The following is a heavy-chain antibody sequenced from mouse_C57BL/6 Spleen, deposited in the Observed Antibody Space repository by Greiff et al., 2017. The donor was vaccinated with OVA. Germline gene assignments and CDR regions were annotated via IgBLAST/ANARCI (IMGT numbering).Heavy chain of an antibody. J-gene: IGHJ2*01. D-gene: IGHD1-1*01. Sequence: VQLQQPGAELVRPGSSVKLSCKASGYTFTSYWMHWVKQRPIQGLEWIGNIDPSDSETHYNQKFKDKATLTVDKSSSTAYMQLSSLTSEDSAVYCCARVYGSLGYFDYWGQGTTLTVSS. CDR1: GYTFTSYW. CDR2: IDPSDSET. CDR3: ARVYGSLGYFDY. V-gene: IGHV1-52*01.